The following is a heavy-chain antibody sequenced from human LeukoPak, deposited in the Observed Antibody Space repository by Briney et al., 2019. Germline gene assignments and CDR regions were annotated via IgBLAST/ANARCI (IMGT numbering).Heavy chain of an antibody. CDR3: AKGKYDFWSGYYPFDH. CDR2: ISYDGSNK. CDR1: GFTFSSYG. V-gene: IGHV3-30*18. J-gene: IGHJ4*02. Sequence: PGGSLRLSCAASGFTFSSYGMHWVRQAPGKGLEWAAVISYDGSNKYYADSVKGRFTISRDNSKNTLYLQMNSLRAEDTAVYYCAKGKYDFWSGYYPFDHWGQGTLVTVSS. D-gene: IGHD3-3*01.